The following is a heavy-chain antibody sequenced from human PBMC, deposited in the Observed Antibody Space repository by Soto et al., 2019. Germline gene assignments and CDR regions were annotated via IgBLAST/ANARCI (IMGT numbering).Heavy chain of an antibody. CDR1: DLSFSNAY. Sequence: EVQLVESGGGLVKPGESLRLSCAASDLSFSNAYINWVRQAPGKGLEWVGRIKSKTDGGTIDYAAPVTGRFIISRDDSSNTVYLQLNSLKTEDTAVYYCTTRGALGYWGQGTLVTVSS. CDR3: TTRGALGY. J-gene: IGHJ4*02. V-gene: IGHV3-15*07. CDR2: IKSKTDGGTI. D-gene: IGHD2-15*01.